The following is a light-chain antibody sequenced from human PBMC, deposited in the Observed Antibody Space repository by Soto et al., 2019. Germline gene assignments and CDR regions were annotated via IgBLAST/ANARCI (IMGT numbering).Light chain of an antibody. CDR1: QSVSSSY. J-gene: IGKJ3*01. Sequence: EIVLTQSPGTLYWSTGERATLSCRASQSVSSSYLAWYQQKPGQAPRPLIYGASSRATGIPDRFSGSGSGTDFTLTISRLEPEDFAVYYCQQYGSSLFTFGPGTKVDIK. CDR2: GAS. V-gene: IGKV3-20*01. CDR3: QQYGSSLFT.